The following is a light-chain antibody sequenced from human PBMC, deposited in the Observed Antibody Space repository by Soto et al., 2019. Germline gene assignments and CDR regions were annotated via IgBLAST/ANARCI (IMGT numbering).Light chain of an antibody. Sequence: SRGYTAALSFRASESFRALLAWYQQKPGHPHSLLTSDANNRASGPPTRFSGSGSGTDFTLTICRVEPEDSADYYSQHPSRRPITFDQGTRL. J-gene: IGKJ5*01. V-gene: IGKV3-11*01. CDR2: DAN. CDR1: ESFRAL. CDR3: QHPSRRPIT.